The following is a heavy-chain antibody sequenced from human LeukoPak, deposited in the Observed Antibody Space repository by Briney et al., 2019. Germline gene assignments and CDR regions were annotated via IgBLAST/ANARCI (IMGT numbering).Heavy chain of an antibody. CDR3: ARDIGYSGYGPYYFDY. Sequence: GASVKVSCKASGYTFTTYGITWVRQAPGQGLEWMGWISPYNGNTNYEQKFQGRVTMTTDTSTSTAYMELRSLISDDTAVYYCARDIGYSGYGPYYFDYWGQGSLVTVSS. J-gene: IGHJ4*02. CDR1: GYTFTTYG. CDR2: ISPYNGNT. V-gene: IGHV1-18*01. D-gene: IGHD5-12*01.